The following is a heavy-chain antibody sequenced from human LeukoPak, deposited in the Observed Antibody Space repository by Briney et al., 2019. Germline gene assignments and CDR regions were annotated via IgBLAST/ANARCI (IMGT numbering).Heavy chain of an antibody. CDR1: GGSFSGYY. CDR2: INHSGST. J-gene: IGHJ4*02. D-gene: IGHD6-13*01. CDR3: ATIAAAGTWPHY. Sequence: PSETLSLTCAVYGGSFSGYYWSWIRQPPGKGLEWIGEINHSGSTNYNPSLKSRVTISVDTSKNQFSLKLSSVTAADTAVYYCATIAAAGTWPHYWGQGTLVTVSS. V-gene: IGHV4-34*01.